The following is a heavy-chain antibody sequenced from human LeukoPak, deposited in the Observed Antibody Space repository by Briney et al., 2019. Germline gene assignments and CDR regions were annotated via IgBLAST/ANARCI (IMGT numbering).Heavy chain of an antibody. CDR1: GGTFSSYA. CDR2: IIPIFGTA. Sequence: ASVKVSCKASGGTFSSYAISWVRQAPGQGLEWMGGIIPIFGTANYAQKFQGRVTITADESTSTAYMELSSLRSGDMAVYYCATVVVYGISTLWYFDLWGRGTLVTVSS. V-gene: IGHV1-69*13. J-gene: IGHJ2*01. CDR3: ATVVVYGISTLWYFDL. D-gene: IGHD2/OR15-2a*01.